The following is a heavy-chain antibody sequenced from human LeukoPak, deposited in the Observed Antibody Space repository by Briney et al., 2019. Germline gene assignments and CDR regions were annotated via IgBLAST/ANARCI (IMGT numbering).Heavy chain of an antibody. D-gene: IGHD4-11*01. V-gene: IGHV4-38-2*01. CDR2: IYHSGST. CDR1: GYSISSGYY. J-gene: IGHJ6*03. Sequence: SETLSLTCAVSGYSISSGYYWGWIRQPPEKGLERIESIYHSGSTYYNPSLKSRVTISVDTSKNQFSLKLSSVTAADTAVYYCASTDYSNYDYYYYYMDVWGKGTTVTVSS. CDR3: ASTDYSNYDYYYYYMDV.